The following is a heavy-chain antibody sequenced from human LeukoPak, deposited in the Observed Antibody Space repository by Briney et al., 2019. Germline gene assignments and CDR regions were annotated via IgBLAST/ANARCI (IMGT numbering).Heavy chain of an antibody. CDR3: ARGSSGSAPISADY. D-gene: IGHD3-10*01. CDR2: INGSGGST. Sequence: PGGSLRLSCAASGFTFSGYAMSWVRQAPGKGLEWVSDINGSGGSTYYADSVKGRFTISRDNSKNTLYLQMNTLRAEDTAVYYCARGSSGSAPISADYWGQGTLVIVSS. V-gene: IGHV3-23*01. CDR1: GFTFSGYA. J-gene: IGHJ4*02.